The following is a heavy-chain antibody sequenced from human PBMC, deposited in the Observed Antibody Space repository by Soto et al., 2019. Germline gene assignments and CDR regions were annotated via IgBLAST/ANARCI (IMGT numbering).Heavy chain of an antibody. J-gene: IGHJ4*02. CDR1: GFSFSSYA. CDR3: AKDLIDYSNSYFDY. Sequence: PVGSLRLSCATSGFSFSSYAMSWVRQAPGKGLEWVAAITSVGYTYYVDSLKGRFTISRDNSKNTLFLQMNSLRAEDTAVYYCAKDLIDYSNSYFDYWGQGTLVTVSS. CDR2: ITSVGYT. D-gene: IGHD4-4*01. V-gene: IGHV3-23*01.